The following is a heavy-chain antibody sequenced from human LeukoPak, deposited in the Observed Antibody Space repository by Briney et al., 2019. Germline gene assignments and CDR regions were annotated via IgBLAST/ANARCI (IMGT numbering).Heavy chain of an antibody. V-gene: IGHV4-39*01. Sequence: SETLSLTCTVSGGSISSSSYYWVWIRQPPGKGLEWIGSIYYSGSTYYNPSLKSRVTISVDTSKNQFSLKLSSVTAADTAVYYCARQGWELLDYWGQGTLVTVSS. J-gene: IGHJ4*02. D-gene: IGHD1-26*01. CDR3: ARQGWELLDY. CDR2: IYYSGST. CDR1: GGSISSSSYY.